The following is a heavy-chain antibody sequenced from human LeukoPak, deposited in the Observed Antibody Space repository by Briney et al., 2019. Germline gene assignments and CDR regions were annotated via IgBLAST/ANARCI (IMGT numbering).Heavy chain of an antibody. V-gene: IGHV3-23*01. D-gene: IGHD3-22*01. CDR3: AKPYDTSGNYWAPFDY. CDR2: IGGTGDST. Sequence: GGSLRLSCAASGFTFSSYGMHWVRQAPGKGLEWVSAIGGTGDSTYYADSVKGRFTISRDNSKNTLYLQMNSLRAEDTAIYYCAKPYDTSGNYWAPFDYWGQGTLVTVSS. CDR1: GFTFSSYG. J-gene: IGHJ4*02.